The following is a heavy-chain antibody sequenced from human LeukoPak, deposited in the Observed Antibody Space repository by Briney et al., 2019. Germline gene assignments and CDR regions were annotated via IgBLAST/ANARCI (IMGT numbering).Heavy chain of an antibody. Sequence: ASVKVSCKASGYTFTSYYMHWVRPAPGQGLEWMGWINPNSGGTNYAQKFQGRVTMTRDTSISTAYMELSRLRSDDTAVYYCARGGSIAALKTPNYWGQGTLVTVSS. V-gene: IGHV1-2*02. D-gene: IGHD6-6*01. J-gene: IGHJ4*02. CDR3: ARGGSIAALKTPNY. CDR1: GYTFTSYY. CDR2: INPNSGGT.